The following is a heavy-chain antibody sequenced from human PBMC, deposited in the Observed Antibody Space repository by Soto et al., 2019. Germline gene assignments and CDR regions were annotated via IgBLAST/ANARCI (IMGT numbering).Heavy chain of an antibody. J-gene: IGHJ4*02. Sequence: QVQLVESGGGLVKPGGSLRLSCAASGFTFSDYYMSWIRQAPGKGLEWVSYISNSGNIVNYASSVKGRCTISRDNAKNSLYRQMNRLRGEDTAVYYRARVRIFTGRMADYWGQGTLVTVSS. V-gene: IGHV3-11*01. CDR1: GFTFSDYY. CDR2: ISNSGNIV. CDR3: ARVRIFTGRMADY. D-gene: IGHD3-9*01.